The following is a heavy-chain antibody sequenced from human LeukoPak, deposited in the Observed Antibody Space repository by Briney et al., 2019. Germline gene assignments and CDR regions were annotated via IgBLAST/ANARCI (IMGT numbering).Heavy chain of an antibody. CDR3: AKDQTPVDKGSWEFYY. CDR2: ITGTGGRT. D-gene: IGHD1-26*01. Sequence: GGSLRLSCAASGFTFSGYMSWVRQAPGKGLEWVSGITGTGGRTFHANSVKGRFTISRDNSKNTLYLQMDSLRAEDTAVYYCAKDQTPVDKGSWEFYYWGQGVLVTVAS. J-gene: IGHJ4*02. CDR1: GFTFSGY. V-gene: IGHV3-23*01.